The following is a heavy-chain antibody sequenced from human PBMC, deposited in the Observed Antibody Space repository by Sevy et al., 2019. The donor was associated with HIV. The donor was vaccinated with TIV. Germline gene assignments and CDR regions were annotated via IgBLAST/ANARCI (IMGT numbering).Heavy chain of an antibody. D-gene: IGHD3-3*01. CDR2: IRSKAYGGTT. J-gene: IGHJ4*02. Sequence: GGSLRLSCTASGFTFGDYAMSWFRQAPGKGLEWVGFIRSKAYGGTTEYAASGKGRFTISRDDSKSMAYLQMKSLKTEDTAVYYCTREDYDYWSGYYTGGYWGQGTLVTVSS. CDR3: TREDYDYWSGYYTGGY. CDR1: GFTFGDYA. V-gene: IGHV3-49*03.